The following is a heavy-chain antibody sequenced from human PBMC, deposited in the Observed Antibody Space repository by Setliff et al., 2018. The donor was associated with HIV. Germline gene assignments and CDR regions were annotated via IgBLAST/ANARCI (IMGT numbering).Heavy chain of an antibody. J-gene: IGHJ4*02. CDR1: GFIFRDHW. V-gene: IGHV3-7*03. CDR2: IKQDGSEK. CDR3: VRDGNVGWNDLDH. Sequence: QTGGSLRLSCAGSGFIFRDHWMTWVRQAPGKGLEWVANIKQDGSEKYYADSVKGRFTISRDNAKDSLYLQMNSLRAEDTAIYFCVRDGNVGWNDLDHWGQGTLVTVSS. D-gene: IGHD1-1*01.